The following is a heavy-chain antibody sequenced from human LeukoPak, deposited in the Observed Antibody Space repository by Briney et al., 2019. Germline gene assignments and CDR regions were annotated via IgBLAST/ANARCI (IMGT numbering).Heavy chain of an antibody. CDR2: VTGNGDNT. CDR3: ARDRNYFEALHRSY. Sequence: GGSLRLSCAASGFTFSSYWMSWVRQAPGKGLEWVSSVTGNGDNTFHADSVKGRFTISRDNSKNMLYLQINSLRAEDTAVYYCARDRNYFEALHRSYWGQGTLVTVSS. J-gene: IGHJ4*02. CDR1: GFTFSSYW. V-gene: IGHV3-23*01. D-gene: IGHD3-10*01.